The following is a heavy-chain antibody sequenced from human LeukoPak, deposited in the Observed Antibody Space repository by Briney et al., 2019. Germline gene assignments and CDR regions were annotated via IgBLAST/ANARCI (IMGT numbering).Heavy chain of an antibody. Sequence: PGGSLRLSCAASGLTFNYYTMNWVRQAPGTGLEWISYICSTGRTIYYADPVKGRFTISRDNAKNSLYLQMNSLRSEDTGLYFCGRDVGSGDHGLLVWGQGTLLTVSS. J-gene: IGHJ4*02. V-gene: IGHV3-48*01. CDR2: ICSTGRTI. CDR3: GRDVGSGDHGLLV. CDR1: GLTFNYYT. D-gene: IGHD2-21*02.